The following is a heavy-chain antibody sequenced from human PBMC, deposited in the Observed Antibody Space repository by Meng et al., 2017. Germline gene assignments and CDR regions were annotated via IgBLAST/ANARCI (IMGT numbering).Heavy chain of an antibody. V-gene: IGHV4-34*01. Sequence: VQTQQWAAGLLNPSDTLSLTCPVYAGPFGGYYWSWIRQPPGKGLEWIGEINHSGSTNYNPSLKSRVTISVDTSKNQFSLKLSSVTAADTAVYYCARVGSFLRDYWGQGTLVTVSS. D-gene: IGHD2/OR15-2a*01. J-gene: IGHJ4*02. CDR1: AGPFGGYY. CDR2: INHSGST. CDR3: ARVGSFLRDY.